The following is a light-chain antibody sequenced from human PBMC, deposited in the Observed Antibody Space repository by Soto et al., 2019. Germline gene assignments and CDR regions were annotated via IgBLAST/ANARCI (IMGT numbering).Light chain of an antibody. Sequence: EIVLTPSPATLSLSPGERATLSCRASQSVSTYLAWYQQKPGQGPRLLIYDASTRATGIPARFSGSGSGTDFTLTISSLEPEDVATYYCQQSLSTLLTFGGGTKVDIK. J-gene: IGKJ4*01. CDR2: DAS. CDR3: QQSLSTLLT. CDR1: QSVSTY. V-gene: IGKV3-11*01.